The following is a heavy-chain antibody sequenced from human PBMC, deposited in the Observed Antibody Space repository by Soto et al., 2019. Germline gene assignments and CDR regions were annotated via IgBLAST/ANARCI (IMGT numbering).Heavy chain of an antibody. V-gene: IGHV4-59*01. CDR1: GASISSSY. J-gene: IGHJ4*02. Sequence: PSETLSLTCTVSGASISSSYWSWIRQSPGKGLEWIGYVYYSGSTNYNPSLKSRVTISVDTSKNQFSLKLSSVTAADTAVYYCARGGDYYDSSGCHFDYWGQGTLVTVSS. D-gene: IGHD3-22*01. CDR2: VYYSGST. CDR3: ARGGDYYDSSGCHFDY.